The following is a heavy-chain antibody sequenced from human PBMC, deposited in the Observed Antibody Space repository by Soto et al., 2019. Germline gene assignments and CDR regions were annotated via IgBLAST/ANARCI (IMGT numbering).Heavy chain of an antibody. CDR1: GFSLSTNGVG. Sequence: QITLKESGPTLVKPTQTLTLTCTFSGFSLSTNGVGVGWIRQPPGKALEWLALIYWDDDKRYSPSLKSRLTITKDTSNTQVVLTMTTMDPVDTATYYWAPNDAMLGRYWGQGTLVTVSS. J-gene: IGHJ4*02. D-gene: IGHD3-10*02. CDR2: IYWDDDK. V-gene: IGHV2-5*02. CDR3: APNDAMLGRY.